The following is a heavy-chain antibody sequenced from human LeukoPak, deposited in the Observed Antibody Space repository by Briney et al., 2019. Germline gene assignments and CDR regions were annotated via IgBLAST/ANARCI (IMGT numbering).Heavy chain of an antibody. D-gene: IGHD5-12*01. Sequence: GGSLRLSCAASGFTFSNYWMHWVRQAPGKGLIWVSLINSDGSSTAYADSVKGRFTISRDNAKNTLYLQMRSLRGEDTAVYYCARGGGYELDYWGQGALVTVSS. CDR1: GFTFSNYW. V-gene: IGHV3-74*01. CDR2: INSDGSST. CDR3: ARGGGYELDY. J-gene: IGHJ4*02.